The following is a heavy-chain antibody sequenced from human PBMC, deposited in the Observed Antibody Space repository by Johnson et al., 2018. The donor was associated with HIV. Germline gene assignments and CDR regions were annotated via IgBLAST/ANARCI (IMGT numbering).Heavy chain of an antibody. D-gene: IGHD1-26*01. CDR2: IRYDGSNK. V-gene: IGHV3-30*02. J-gene: IGHJ3*02. CDR1: GFTFSSYG. CDR3: TEGIVGAMGAFDI. Sequence: QVQLVESGGGLVKPGGSLRLSCAASGFTFSSYGMHWVRQALGKGLEWVAFIRYDGSNKYYVDSVKGRFSISRDNSKNSLYLQMNRLRAEDTAVYYCTEGIVGAMGAFDIWGQGTMVTVSS.